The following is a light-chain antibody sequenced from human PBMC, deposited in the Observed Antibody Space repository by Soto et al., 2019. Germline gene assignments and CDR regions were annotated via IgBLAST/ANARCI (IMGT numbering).Light chain of an antibody. Sequence: QSALTQPPSASGSPGQSVTISCTGTSSDVGGYNYVSWYQQHPGKAPKLMIYEVSKRPSGVPDRFSGSKSGSTASLTVSGLQAEDEDDYYCSSYAGSNNVVVFGGGTKLTVL. V-gene: IGLV2-8*01. CDR1: SSDVGGYNY. CDR3: SSYAGSNNVVV. J-gene: IGLJ2*01. CDR2: EVS.